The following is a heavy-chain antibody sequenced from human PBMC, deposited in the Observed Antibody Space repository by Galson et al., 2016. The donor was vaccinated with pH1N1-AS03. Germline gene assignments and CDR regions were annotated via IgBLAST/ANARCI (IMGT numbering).Heavy chain of an antibody. V-gene: IGHV1-18*04. CDR1: GYTFSTYG. CDR3: AKEIGVHGPRGYNDLWSGYFDI. J-gene: IGHJ3*02. Sequence: SVKVSCKASGYTFSTYGVSWVRQAPGQGLEWMGWISGYDDDTNYAQNVAGRVTMTTDKSTSTVYMELNDLTSEDTAVYHCAKEIGVHGPRGYNDLWSGYFDIWGQGTMVTVSS. D-gene: IGHD3-3*01. CDR2: ISGYDDDT.